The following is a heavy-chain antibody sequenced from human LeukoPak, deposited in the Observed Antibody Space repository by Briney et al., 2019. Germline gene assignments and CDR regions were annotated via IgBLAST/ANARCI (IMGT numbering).Heavy chain of an antibody. J-gene: IGHJ4*02. D-gene: IGHD5-12*01. Sequence: SVKVSCKASGFTFTSSAMQWVRQARGQRLEWIGWIVVGSGNTNYAQKFQERVTITRNMSTSTAYRELTSLTSEDTAVYYCAVTGYSGDPYYFDYWGQGTLVTVSS. V-gene: IGHV1-58*02. CDR3: AVTGYSGDPYYFDY. CDR1: GFTFTSSA. CDR2: IVVGSGNT.